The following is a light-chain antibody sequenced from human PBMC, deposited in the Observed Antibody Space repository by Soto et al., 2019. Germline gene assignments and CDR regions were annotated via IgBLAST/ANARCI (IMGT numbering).Light chain of an antibody. Sequence: EIVLTQSPGTLSLSPGERATLSCSASQSVSSSYLAWYQQKPGQAPRLLIYGASSRATGIPDRFSGSGSGTDFTLTISRLEPEDFAVYYCQQYGSSPPWPFGQGTKVDIK. V-gene: IGKV3-20*01. CDR3: QQYGSSPPWP. CDR1: QSVSSSY. J-gene: IGKJ1*01. CDR2: GAS.